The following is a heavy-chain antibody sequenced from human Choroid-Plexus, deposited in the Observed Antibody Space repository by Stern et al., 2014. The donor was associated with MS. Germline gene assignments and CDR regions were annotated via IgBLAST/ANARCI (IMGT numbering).Heavy chain of an antibody. CDR3: AHGSEYWSANPDY. CDR2: IYWDDDK. CDR1: GFSLNTDGLG. V-gene: IGHV2-5*02. Sequence: ESGPRLVKPTQTLTLTCTFSGFSLNTDGLGVGWLRQPPGKALEWLALIYWDDDKRYSPSLTNRLTITKDTSKNQVVLTMTNMDFVDTATYFCAHGSEYWSANPDYWGQGIPVTVSS. D-gene: IGHD2-15*01. J-gene: IGHJ4*02.